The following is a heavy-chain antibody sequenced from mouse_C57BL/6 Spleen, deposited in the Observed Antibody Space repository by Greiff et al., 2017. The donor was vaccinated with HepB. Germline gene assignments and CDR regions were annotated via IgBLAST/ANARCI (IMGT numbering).Heavy chain of an antibody. CDR2: IRSKSNNYAT. D-gene: IGHD1-1*01. J-gene: IGHJ2*01. CDR1: GFSFNTYA. CDR3: VRQTVVDPYYFDY. V-gene: IGHV10-1*01. Sequence: EVKLVESGGGLVQPKGSLKLSCAASGFSFNTYAMNWVRQAPGKGLEWVARIRSKSNNYATYYADSVKDRFTISRDDSESMLYLQMNNLKTEDTAMYYCVRQTVVDPYYFDYWGQGTTLTVSS.